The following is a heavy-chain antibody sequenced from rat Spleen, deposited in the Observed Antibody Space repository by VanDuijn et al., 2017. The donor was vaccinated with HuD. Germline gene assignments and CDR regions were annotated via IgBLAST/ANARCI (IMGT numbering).Heavy chain of an antibody. CDR3: ARPDSSLYVMDA. CDR2: INYDGSST. J-gene: IGHJ4*01. D-gene: IGHD1-2*01. CDR1: GFTFSDYY. Sequence: EVQLVESDGGLVQPGRSLKLSCAASGFTFSDYYMAWVRQAPTKGLEWVATINYDGSSTYYRDSVKGRFTISRDNAKSTLYLQTNSLRSEDTATYYCARPDSSLYVMDAWGQGASVTVSS. V-gene: IGHV5-29*01.